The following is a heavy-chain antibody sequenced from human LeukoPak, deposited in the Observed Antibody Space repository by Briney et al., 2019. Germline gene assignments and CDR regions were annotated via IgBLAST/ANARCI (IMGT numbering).Heavy chain of an antibody. CDR3: ATNPPTGY. J-gene: IGHJ4*02. D-gene: IGHD1/OR15-1a*01. CDR2: INHSGST. Sequence: SETLSLTCAVYGGSFSGYYWSWIRQPPGKGLEWIGEINHSGSTNYNPSLKSRVTISVDTSKNQFSLQLSSVSAADTAVYYCATNPPTGYWGQGPLVTVSS. V-gene: IGHV4-34*01. CDR1: GGSFSGYY.